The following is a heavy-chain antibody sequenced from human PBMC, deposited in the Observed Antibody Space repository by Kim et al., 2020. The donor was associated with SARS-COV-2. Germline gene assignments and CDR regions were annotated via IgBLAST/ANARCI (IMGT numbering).Heavy chain of an antibody. CDR3: ARAESLGYCTNGVCRYPYYFDY. D-gene: IGHD2-8*01. V-gene: IGHV3-30-3*01. CDR1: GFTFSSYA. J-gene: IGHJ4*02. Sequence: GGSLRLSCAASGFTFSSYAMHWVRQAPGKGLEWVAVISYDGSNKYYADSVKGRFTISRDNSKNTLYLQMNSLRAEDTAVYYCARAESLGYCTNGVCRYPYYFDYWGQGTLVTVSS. CDR2: ISYDGSNK.